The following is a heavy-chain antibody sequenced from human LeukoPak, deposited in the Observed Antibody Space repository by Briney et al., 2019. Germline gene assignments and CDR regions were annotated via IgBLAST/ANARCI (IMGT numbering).Heavy chain of an antibody. CDR1: GFSFSNYA. CDR3: AKSLTGYYYDSSGPPDAFDI. J-gene: IGHJ3*02. Sequence: GGSLRLSCVVSGFSFSNYAMTWVRQAPGKGLEWVSAISGSGGSTYYADSVKGRFTISRDNSKNTLYLQMNSLRAEDTAVYYCAKSLTGYYYDSSGPPDAFDIWGQGTMVTVSS. D-gene: IGHD3-22*01. CDR2: ISGSGGST. V-gene: IGHV3-23*01.